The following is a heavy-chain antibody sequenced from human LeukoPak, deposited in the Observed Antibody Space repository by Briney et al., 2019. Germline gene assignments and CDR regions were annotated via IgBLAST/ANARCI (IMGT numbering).Heavy chain of an antibody. D-gene: IGHD1-26*01. CDR1: GYTLTELS. Sequence: ASVKVSCKASGYTLTELSMHWVRQAPGKGLEWMGGFDPEDGETIYAQKFQGRVTMTEDTSTDTAYMELSSLRSEDTAVYYCATLSQWELQGAFDIWGQGTMVTVSS. J-gene: IGHJ3*02. CDR3: ATLSQWELQGAFDI. CDR2: FDPEDGET. V-gene: IGHV1-24*01.